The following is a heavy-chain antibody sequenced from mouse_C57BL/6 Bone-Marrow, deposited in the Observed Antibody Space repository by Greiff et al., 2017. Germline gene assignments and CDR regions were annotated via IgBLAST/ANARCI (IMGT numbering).Heavy chain of an antibody. Sequence: VQLQQPGAELVKPGASVKLSCKASGYTFTSYWMHWVKQRPGQGLEWIGMIHPNSGSTNYNEKFKSKATLTVDKSSSTAYMQLSSLTSEDSAVYYGARRYYGSSEYYYAMDYWGQGTSVTVSS. D-gene: IGHD1-1*01. J-gene: IGHJ4*01. CDR2: IHPNSGST. CDR1: GYTFTSYW. CDR3: ARRYYGSSEYYYAMDY. V-gene: IGHV1-64*01.